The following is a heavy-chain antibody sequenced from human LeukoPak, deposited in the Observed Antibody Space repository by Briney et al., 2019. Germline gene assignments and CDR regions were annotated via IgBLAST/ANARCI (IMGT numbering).Heavy chain of an antibody. J-gene: IGHJ4*02. CDR1: GFTFSAYW. Sequence: PGGSLRLSCAASGFTFSAYWKHWVRQAPGKGLVWVSRINTDGSSPTYAASVKGRFTISRDNAKNTLYLQMNSLRAEDTAVYYCARAPREWLLGYYFDYWGQGTLVTVSS. D-gene: IGHD3-3*01. CDR3: ARAPREWLLGYYFDY. V-gene: IGHV3-74*01. CDR2: INTDGSSP.